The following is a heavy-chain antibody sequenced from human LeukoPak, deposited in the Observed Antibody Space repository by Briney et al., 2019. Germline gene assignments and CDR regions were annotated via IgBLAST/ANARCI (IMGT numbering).Heavy chain of an antibody. CDR1: GFTFSSYG. Sequence: GGSLRLSCAASGFTFSSYGMHWVRQAPGKGLEWVAFIRYDGSNKYYADSVKGRFTISRDNSKNTLYLQMNSLRAEDTAVYYCAKDFYYCSSTSCYPGAFDIWGQGTMVTVSS. J-gene: IGHJ3*02. CDR2: IRYDGSNK. CDR3: AKDFYYCSSTSCYPGAFDI. D-gene: IGHD2-2*01. V-gene: IGHV3-30*02.